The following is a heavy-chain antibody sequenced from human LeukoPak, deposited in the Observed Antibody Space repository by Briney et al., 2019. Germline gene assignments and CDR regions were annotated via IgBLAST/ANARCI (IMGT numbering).Heavy chain of an antibody. V-gene: IGHV4-59*01. CDR3: ARDRRFCSGGSCYKSLDY. CDR2: MYYSGSS. D-gene: IGHD2-15*01. CDR1: GDSISSSY. J-gene: IGHJ4*02. Sequence: SETLSLTCTVSGDSISSSYWSWIRQPPGKGLEWIGYMYYSGSSNYNPSLKSRVTMAVDTSKNQFSLKLYSVTAADTAVYYCARDRRFCSGGSCYKSLDYWGQGTLVTVSS.